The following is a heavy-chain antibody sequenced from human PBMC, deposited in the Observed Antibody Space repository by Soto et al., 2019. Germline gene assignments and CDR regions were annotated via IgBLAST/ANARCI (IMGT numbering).Heavy chain of an antibody. Sequence: SETLSLTCTVSGGSISSYYWSWIRQPPGKGLEWIGYIYYSGSTNYDPSLKSRVTISVDTSKNQFSLKLSSVTAAHTAVYYCATTAMDRWYWFDPWGQGTLVTVSS. CDR3: ATTAMDRWYWFDP. CDR2: IYYSGST. J-gene: IGHJ5*02. D-gene: IGHD5-18*01. CDR1: GGSISSYY. V-gene: IGHV4-59*01.